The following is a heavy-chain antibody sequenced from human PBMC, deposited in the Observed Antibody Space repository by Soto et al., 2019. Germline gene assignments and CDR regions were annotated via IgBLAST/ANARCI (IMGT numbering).Heavy chain of an antibody. CDR1: GDSISEYY. V-gene: IGHV4-4*02. Sequence: SETLSLTCTVSGDSISEYYWSWVRQPPGKGLEWIGEIYHSGSTNYNPSLKSRVTISVDKSKNQFSLKLSSVTAADTAVYYCARESAPPYYYDSSGYYLFDYWGQGTLVTVSS. J-gene: IGHJ4*02. D-gene: IGHD3-22*01. CDR2: IYHSGST. CDR3: ARESAPPYYYDSSGYYLFDY.